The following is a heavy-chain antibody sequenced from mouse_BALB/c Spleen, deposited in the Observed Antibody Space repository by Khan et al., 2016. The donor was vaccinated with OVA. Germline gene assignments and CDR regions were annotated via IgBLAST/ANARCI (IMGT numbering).Heavy chain of an antibody. CDR1: GFSLTSYG. V-gene: IGHV2-9*02. Sequence: QVQLKESGPGLVAPSQSLSITCTVSGFSLTSYGVHWVRQPPGKGLEWLGIIWAGGSTNYNSALMSRLSISKDNSKSQVFLNMNSLKTVDTAMYYCARNDGGVNDAMDDRGQGTSVTVSP. CDR3: ARNDGGVNDAMDD. D-gene: IGHD2-3*01. J-gene: IGHJ4*01. CDR2: IWAGGST.